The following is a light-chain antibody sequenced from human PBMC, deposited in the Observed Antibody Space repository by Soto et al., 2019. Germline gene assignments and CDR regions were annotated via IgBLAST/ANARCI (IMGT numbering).Light chain of an antibody. CDR2: GAS. CDR1: QTVRNNY. V-gene: IGKV3-20*01. CDR3: QQYGSLSWT. J-gene: IGKJ1*01. Sequence: EFVFTQSPGTLSLSPGERATLSCRASQTVRNNYLAWYQQKPGQAPRLLIYGASTRETGVPDRFSGSGSGTEFTLTISRLEPEDFAVYHCQQYGSLSWTFGQGTKVDIK.